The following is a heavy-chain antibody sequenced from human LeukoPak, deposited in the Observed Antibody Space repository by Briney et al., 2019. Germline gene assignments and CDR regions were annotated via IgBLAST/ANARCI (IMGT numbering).Heavy chain of an antibody. CDR1: GFTFSSYA. D-gene: IGHD1-14*01. J-gene: IGHJ4*02. CDR2: ISGSGGSK. Sequence: PGRTLRLSCAASGFTFSSYAMSWVRQAPGKGLEWVSAISGSGGSKYYAASVKGRFTISIDNSKNPMYLQMNSLRAEDTAVYYCAKDLTTSPYYFDYWGQGTLVTVSS. V-gene: IGHV3-23*01. CDR3: AKDLTTSPYYFDY.